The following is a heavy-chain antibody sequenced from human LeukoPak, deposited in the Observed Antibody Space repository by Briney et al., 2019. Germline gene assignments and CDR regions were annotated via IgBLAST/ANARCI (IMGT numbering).Heavy chain of an antibody. J-gene: IGHJ3*01. CDR2: IYYSGST. Sequence: SETLSQTCTIPGHSISNTSYDSGRIRQPPGKGMEWIGNIYYSGSTFYNPSLKSRVIISVDTSKNQFSLRLSSVTAADTAVYYCARRDGYYAFDFWGQGTMVTVSS. CDR1: GHSISNTSYD. CDR3: ARRDGYYAFDF. V-gene: IGHV4-39*01. D-gene: IGHD5-24*01.